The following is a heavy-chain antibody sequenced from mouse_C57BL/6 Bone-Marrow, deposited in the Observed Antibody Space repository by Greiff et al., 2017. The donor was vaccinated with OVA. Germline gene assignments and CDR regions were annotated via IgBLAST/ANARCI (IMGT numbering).Heavy chain of an antibody. V-gene: IGHV1-7*01. J-gene: IGHJ3*01. Sequence: QVQLQQSGAELAKPGASVKLSCKASGYTFTSYWMHWVQPRPGTGLEWIGYINPSSGSTKYNQKFNDKATLTADKSSSTAYMQLCSLTYGDSAVDYCARRDYYCGSSSFAYWGQGTLVTVSA. CDR2: INPSSGST. D-gene: IGHD1-1*01. CDR3: ARRDYYCGSSSFAY. CDR1: GYTFTSYW.